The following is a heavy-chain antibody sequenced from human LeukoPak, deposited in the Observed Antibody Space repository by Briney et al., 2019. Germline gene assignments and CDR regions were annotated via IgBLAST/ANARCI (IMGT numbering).Heavy chain of an antibody. CDR1: GYTFTSYG. J-gene: IGHJ6*04. CDR3: ARGVQDYDILTGYYRGKRLDV. D-gene: IGHD3-9*01. Sequence: ASVKVSCKASGYTFTSYGISWVRQAPGQGLGWMGWISAYNGNTYYAQKLQGRVTMTTDTSTITAYMELRSLRSDDTAVYYCARGVQDYDILTGYYRGKRLDVWGKGTTVTVSS. CDR2: ISAYNGNT. V-gene: IGHV1-18*01.